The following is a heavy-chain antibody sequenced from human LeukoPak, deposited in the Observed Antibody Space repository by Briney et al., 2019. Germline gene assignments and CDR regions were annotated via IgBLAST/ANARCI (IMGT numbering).Heavy chain of an antibody. V-gene: IGHV3-74*01. CDR3: ATAGNYRFDY. CDR2: INPDGSTI. D-gene: IGHD1-7*01. Sequence: GGSLRLSCAASGFTFSNYWVHWVRQAPGKGLVWVSRINPDGSTINYADSVKGRFTISRDNAKNTLYLQMNSLRAEDTAVYYCATAGNYRFDYWGRGTLVTVSS. J-gene: IGHJ4*02. CDR1: GFTFSNYW.